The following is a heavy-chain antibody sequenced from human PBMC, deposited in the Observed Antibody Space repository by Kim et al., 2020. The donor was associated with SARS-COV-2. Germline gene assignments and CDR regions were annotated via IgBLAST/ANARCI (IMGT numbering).Heavy chain of an antibody. Sequence: PPFQGQVTISADKSISTAYLQWSSLKASDTAMYYCARQDLGGTETNYFDYWGQGTLVTVSS. J-gene: IGHJ4*02. D-gene: IGHD3-10*01. V-gene: IGHV5-51*01. CDR3: ARQDLGGTETNYFDY.